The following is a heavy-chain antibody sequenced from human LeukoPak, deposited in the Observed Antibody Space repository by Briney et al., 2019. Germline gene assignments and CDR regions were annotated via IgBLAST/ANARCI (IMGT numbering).Heavy chain of an antibody. D-gene: IGHD3-9*01. J-gene: IGHJ4*02. CDR3: AREAWYYDILTGHFISPYYFDY. CDR1: GGSISSSSYY. V-gene: IGHV4-61*02. Sequence: SETLSLTCTVSGGSISSSSYYWSWIRQPAGKGLEWIGRIYTSGSTNYNPSLKSRVTMSVDTSKNQFSLKLSSVTAADTAVYYCAREAWYYDILTGHFISPYYFDYWGQGTLVTVSS. CDR2: IYTSGST.